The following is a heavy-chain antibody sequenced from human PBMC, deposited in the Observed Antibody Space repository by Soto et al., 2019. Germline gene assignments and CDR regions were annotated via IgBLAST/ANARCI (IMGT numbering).Heavy chain of an antibody. CDR3: ARVGSPASIFGSRWGRCYYCMDV. CDR2: ISSSGSTI. D-gene: IGHD3-3*01. J-gene: IGHJ6*02. CDR1: GFTFSDYY. V-gene: IGHV3-11*01. Sequence: QVQLVESGGGLVKPGGSLRLSCAASGFTFSDYYMSWIRQAPGKGLEWVSYISSSGSTIYYADSVKGRFTISRDNAKNSLYLQMIRLRAEDTAVYYCARVGSPASIFGSRWGRCYYCMDVWGQGTTVTVSS.